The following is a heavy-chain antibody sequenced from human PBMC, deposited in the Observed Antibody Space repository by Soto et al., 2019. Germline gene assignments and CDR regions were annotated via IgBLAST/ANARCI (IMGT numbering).Heavy chain of an antibody. J-gene: IGHJ5*02. V-gene: IGHV3-15*01. Sequence: EVQLVESGGGLVKPGGSLRLSCAASGFTFSNAWMSWVRQAPGKGLEWVGRSKSKTDGGTTDYAAPVKGRFTISRDDSKNTRYLQMNSLKTEDTAVYYCTLLRMYPTRGPWGQGTLVTVSS. D-gene: IGHD3-22*01. CDR2: SKSKTDGGTT. CDR3: TLLRMYPTRGP. CDR1: GFTFSNAW.